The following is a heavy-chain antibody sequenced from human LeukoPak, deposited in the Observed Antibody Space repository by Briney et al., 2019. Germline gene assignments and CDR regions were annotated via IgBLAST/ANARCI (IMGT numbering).Heavy chain of an antibody. D-gene: IGHD3-22*01. CDR2: INPNSGGT. CDR1: GYTFTGYY. V-gene: IGHV1-2*06. CDR3: AADYYDSSGSIDAFDI. J-gene: IGHJ3*02. Sequence: ASVKVSCKASGYTFTGYYMHWVRQAPGQGLEWMGRINPNSGGTNYARKFQGRVTMTRDTSISTAYMELSRLRSDDTAVYYCAADYYDSSGSIDAFDIWGQGTMVTVSS.